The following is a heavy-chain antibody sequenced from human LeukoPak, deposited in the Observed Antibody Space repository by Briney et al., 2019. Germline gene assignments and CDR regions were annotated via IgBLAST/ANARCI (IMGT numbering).Heavy chain of an antibody. V-gene: IGHV3-30*04. CDR2: ISYDGSNK. CDR3: ARGRGSGLDYMDV. J-gene: IGHJ6*03. D-gene: IGHD6-19*01. CDR1: GFTFSSYA. Sequence: GGSLRLSCAVSGFTFSSYAMHWVRQAPGKGLEWVAVISYDGSNKKYADSVKGRFTVSRDNSKNTLYLQMNSLRAEDTAVYYCARGRGSGLDYMDVWGKGTTVTVSS.